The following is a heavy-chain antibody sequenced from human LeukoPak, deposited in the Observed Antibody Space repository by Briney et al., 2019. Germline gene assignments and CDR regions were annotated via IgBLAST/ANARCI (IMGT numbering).Heavy chain of an antibody. D-gene: IGHD1-26*01. CDR1: GFXFSSYG. V-gene: IGHV3-33*01. CDR3: ARMMSGSLDY. J-gene: IGHJ4*02. CDR2: IWYDGSNI. Sequence: PGGSLRLSCAASGFXFSSYGIHWGRQAPGKGLEWVAVIWYDGSNIYYADSVKGRFTISRDNSKNTLYLQMNSLRAEDTALYYCARMMSGSLDYWGQGALVTVSS.